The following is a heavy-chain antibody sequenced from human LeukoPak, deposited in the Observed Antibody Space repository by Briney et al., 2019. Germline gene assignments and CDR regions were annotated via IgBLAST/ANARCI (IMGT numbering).Heavy chain of an antibody. D-gene: IGHD3-10*01. CDR1: GFTFSSHS. CDR2: ISTSSIYI. CDR3: VGMVRGVINWFDP. J-gene: IGHJ5*02. Sequence: GGSLRLSCAASGFTFSSHSMNWVRQAPGKGLEWVSSISTSSIYIYYADSVKGRFTISRDNAKNSLYLQMNSLRAEDTAVYYCVGMVRGVINWFDPWGQGTLVTVSS. V-gene: IGHV3-21*04.